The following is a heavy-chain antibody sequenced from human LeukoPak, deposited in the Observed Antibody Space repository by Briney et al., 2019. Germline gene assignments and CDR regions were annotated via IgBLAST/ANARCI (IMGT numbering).Heavy chain of an antibody. V-gene: IGHV3-11*04. CDR2: ISDGGTTI. J-gene: IGHJ3*02. D-gene: IGHD1-26*01. CDR1: GVTISHYY. Sequence: PGGSLRLSCEASGVTISHYYMSWIRQARGKGLQCLAYISDGGTTIFYADSGEGRFTISRDNAKNSVYLQLNSLTAEDTAVYYCARVGKVGATGALDIWGQGTPVAVSS. CDR3: ARVGKVGATGALDI.